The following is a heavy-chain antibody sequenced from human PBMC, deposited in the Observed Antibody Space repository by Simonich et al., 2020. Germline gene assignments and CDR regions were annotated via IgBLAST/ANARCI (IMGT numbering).Heavy chain of an antibody. CDR1: GYTFNGYY. D-gene: IGHD1-26*01. CDR2: INPNSGGT. Sequence: QVQLVQSGAEVKKPGASVKVSCKASGYTFNGYYMHWVRQAPGQGLEWMGRINPNSGGTNYAQKFQGRVTMTKDTSISTAYMELSRLRSDDTAVYYCARDLRGSYYYYYYMDVWGKGTTVTVSS. CDR3: ARDLRGSYYYYYYMDV. J-gene: IGHJ6*03. V-gene: IGHV1-2*06.